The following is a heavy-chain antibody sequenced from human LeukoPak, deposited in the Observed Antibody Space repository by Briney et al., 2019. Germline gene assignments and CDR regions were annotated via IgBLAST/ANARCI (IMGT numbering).Heavy chain of an antibody. D-gene: IGHD3-10*01. J-gene: IGHJ5*02. CDR2: ISAFNGDT. CDR3: ARDGRKGWFGEFTNWFDP. V-gene: IGHV1-18*01. Sequence: ASGKVSCKASGSLFPSFGLNWVRQAPGQGLEWMGWISAFNGDTNYAQNLQGRVTMTTGTSTRTAYVELRSLRSDDTAVYYCARDGRKGWFGEFTNWFDPWGQGTLVTVSS. CDR1: GSLFPSFG.